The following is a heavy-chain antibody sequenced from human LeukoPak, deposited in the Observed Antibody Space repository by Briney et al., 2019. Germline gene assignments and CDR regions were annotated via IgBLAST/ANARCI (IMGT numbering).Heavy chain of an antibody. CDR3: CVYKAANWFDP. J-gene: IGHJ5*02. CDR1: GLTFSSYW. V-gene: IGHV3-7*01. D-gene: IGHD5/OR15-5a*01. Sequence: PGGSLRLSCAASGLTFSSYWMSWVRQAPGKGLEWVANINQDASETQYADSVQGRFTISRDNAKNSLYVQMNSLRVEDTAIYYCCVYKAANWFDPWGQGTLVTVSS. CDR2: INQDASET.